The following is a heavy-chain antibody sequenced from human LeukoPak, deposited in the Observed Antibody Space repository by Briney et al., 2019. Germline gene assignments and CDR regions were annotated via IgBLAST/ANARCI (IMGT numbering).Heavy chain of an antibody. Sequence: PGGSLRLSCAASGFTFNTYYMNWVRQAPGKGLEWVANIEQDGTGKYFVDSIKGRFTISRDNARSSLYLRMNSLRVEDTAVYYCARERRASYYMDVWGKGTTVTVSS. CDR1: GFTFNTYY. J-gene: IGHJ6*03. CDR2: IEQDGTGK. V-gene: IGHV3-7*01. CDR3: ARERRASYYMDV.